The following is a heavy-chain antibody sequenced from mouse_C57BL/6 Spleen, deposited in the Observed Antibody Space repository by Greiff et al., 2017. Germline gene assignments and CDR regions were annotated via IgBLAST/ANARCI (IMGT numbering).Heavy chain of an antibody. D-gene: IGHD1-1*01. CDR2: ISYDGSN. J-gene: IGHJ2*01. CDR1: GYSITSGYY. CDR3: ARDGVLRSVGDY. V-gene: IGHV3-6*01. Sequence: ESGPGLVKPSQSLSLTCSVTGYSITSGYYWNWIRQFPGNKLEWMGYISYDGSNNYNPSLKNRISITRDTSKNQFFLKLNSVTTEDTATYYCARDGVLRSVGDYWGQGTTLTVSS.